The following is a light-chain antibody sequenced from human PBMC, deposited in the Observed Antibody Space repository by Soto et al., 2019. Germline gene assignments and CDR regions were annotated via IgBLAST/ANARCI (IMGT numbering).Light chain of an antibody. V-gene: IGKV3-11*01. J-gene: IGKJ4*01. Sequence: EIVLTQSPATLSLSPGERATLSCRASQSVSSYLAWYQQKPGQAPRLLIYDASNRATGIPARFSGSGSGTDFPPTISSLEPEDFAIYYCQQRSNWPPVTFGGGTKVEIK. CDR3: QQRSNWPPVT. CDR2: DAS. CDR1: QSVSSY.